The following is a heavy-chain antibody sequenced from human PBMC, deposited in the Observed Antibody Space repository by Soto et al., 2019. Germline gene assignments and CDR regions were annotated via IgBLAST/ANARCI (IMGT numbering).Heavy chain of an antibody. V-gene: IGHV1-46*01. CDR1: GYTFTSYS. CDR2: INRSGDST. Sequence: QVQLVQSGAEVKKPGASVKVSCKASGYTFTSYSIHWVRQAPGQGLEWMAIINRSGDSTSYAQKFQGIVTMTSDTSTSTVYMELSSLRSEDTALYYCLFTSGTFLFDFWGQGTLVTVSS. D-gene: IGHD3-10*01. J-gene: IGHJ4*02. CDR3: LFTSGTFLFDF.